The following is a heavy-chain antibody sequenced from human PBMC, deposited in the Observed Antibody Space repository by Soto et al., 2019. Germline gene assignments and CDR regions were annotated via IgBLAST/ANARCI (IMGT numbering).Heavy chain of an antibody. CDR3: ARVGASHSSSWGRRWFDP. D-gene: IGHD6-13*01. Sequence: PSETLSLTCAVSGGSISSGVYSWSWIRHPPGKGLEWIGYIYHSGSTYYNPSLKSRVTISVDRSKNQFSLKLSSVTAADTAVYYCARVGASHSSSWGRRWFDPWGQGTLVTVSS. CDR2: IYHSGST. V-gene: IGHV4-30-2*01. J-gene: IGHJ5*02. CDR1: GGSISSGVYS.